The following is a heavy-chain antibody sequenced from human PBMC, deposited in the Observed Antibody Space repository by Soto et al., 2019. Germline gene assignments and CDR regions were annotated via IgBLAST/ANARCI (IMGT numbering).Heavy chain of an antibody. CDR3: ARTVGAADYFDF. V-gene: IGHV4-4*07. J-gene: IGHJ4*02. Sequence: QVQLQESGPGLVMPSETLSLTCNVSGDSMSKYYWSWVRQPAGKGLELIGRIWTSGSTNYNPSLKSRVTISIDTSNKHFSLDLKSVTAADTAVYYCARTVGAADYFDFWGQGVLVTVSS. D-gene: IGHD6-25*01. CDR1: GDSMSKYY. CDR2: IWTSGST.